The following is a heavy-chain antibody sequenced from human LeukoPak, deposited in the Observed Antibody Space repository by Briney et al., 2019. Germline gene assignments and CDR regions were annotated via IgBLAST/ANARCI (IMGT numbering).Heavy chain of an antibody. CDR1: GGSISTFY. V-gene: IGHV4-4*07. Sequence: PSETLSLTCTVSGGSISTFYWTWIRQPAGKGLEWIGRINNSGSTNYNPSLKSRVTISVDTSKNQFSLKLSSVTAADTAVYYCAREWSGSYRPGPSGYGMDVWGQGTTVTVSS. CDR2: INNSGST. CDR3: AREWSGSYRPGPSGYGMDV. D-gene: IGHD3-16*02. J-gene: IGHJ6*02.